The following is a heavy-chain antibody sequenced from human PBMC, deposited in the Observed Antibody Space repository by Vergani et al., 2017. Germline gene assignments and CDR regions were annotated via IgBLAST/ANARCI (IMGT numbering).Heavy chain of an antibody. CDR2: IQYDGSDI. J-gene: IGHJ4*02. Sequence: LVESGGGVVQPGGSLRLSCVASGFSVSNSGMHWVRQTPGKGLEWVAFIQYDGSDIFYADFVEGRFTISRDNSKNSLYLQMRSLRFDDTAVYYCANEGSANRIRGWLDHWGQGALVTVSS. V-gene: IGHV3-30*02. CDR1: GFSVSNSG. D-gene: IGHD3-10*01. CDR3: ANEGSANRIRGWLDH.